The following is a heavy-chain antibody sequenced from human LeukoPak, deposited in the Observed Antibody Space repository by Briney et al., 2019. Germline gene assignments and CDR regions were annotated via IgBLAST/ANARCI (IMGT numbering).Heavy chain of an antibody. CDR3: ARDVDSGADY. J-gene: IGHJ4*02. V-gene: IGHV3-23*01. CDR1: GFTFSRYA. Sequence: PGGSLRLSCAASGFTFSRYAMNWVRQAPGKGLEWVSTITGTGDETFYADSVKGRFTISRDNSRNTLYLQMNSLRAEDTAVYYCARDVDSGADYWGQGTLVTVSS. CDR2: ITGTGDET. D-gene: IGHD3/OR15-3a*01.